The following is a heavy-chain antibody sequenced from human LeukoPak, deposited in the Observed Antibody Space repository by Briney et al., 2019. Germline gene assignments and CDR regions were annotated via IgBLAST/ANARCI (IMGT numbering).Heavy chain of an antibody. D-gene: IGHD3-10*01. J-gene: IGHJ4*02. CDR3: ARASHYGSGSYYFDY. V-gene: IGHV3-48*03. CDR1: GFTFSGYE. CDR2: ISGGSRAI. Sequence: GGSLRLSCAASGFTFSGYEMNWVRQAPGKGLEWVAYISGGSRAIYYADSVKGRFTTSRDNAKNSLYLQMNSLRAEDTAVYYCARASHYGSGSYYFDYWGQGTLVTVSS.